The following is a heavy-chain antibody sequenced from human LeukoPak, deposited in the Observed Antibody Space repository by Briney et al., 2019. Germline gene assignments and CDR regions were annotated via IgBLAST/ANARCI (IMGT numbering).Heavy chain of an antibody. CDR1: GFTFSSYA. CDR2: ISYDGSNK. D-gene: IGHD3-10*01. J-gene: IGHJ3*02. V-gene: IGHV3-30*04. Sequence: GGSLRLSCAASGFTFSSYAMHWVRQAPGKGQEWVAVISYDGSNKYYADSVKGRFTISRDNSKNTLYLQMNSLRAEDTAVYYCARDGSFRDYYGSGSYYRAFDIWGQGTMVTVSA. CDR3: ARDGSFRDYYGSGSYYRAFDI.